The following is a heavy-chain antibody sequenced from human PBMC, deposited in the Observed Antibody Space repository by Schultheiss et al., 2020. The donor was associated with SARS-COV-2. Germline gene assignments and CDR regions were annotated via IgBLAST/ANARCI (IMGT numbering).Heavy chain of an antibody. J-gene: IGHJ4*02. CDR2: ISSSSTYI. CDR1: GGSFSGYY. V-gene: IGHV3-21*04. CDR3: ANPFRAAAGDY. Sequence: GGSLRLSCAVYGGSFSGYYWSWIRQPPGKGLEWVSSISSSSTYIFTADSVKGRFTISRDNAKNSLYLQMNSLRAEDTAVYYCANPFRAAAGDYWGQGTLVTVSS. D-gene: IGHD6-13*01.